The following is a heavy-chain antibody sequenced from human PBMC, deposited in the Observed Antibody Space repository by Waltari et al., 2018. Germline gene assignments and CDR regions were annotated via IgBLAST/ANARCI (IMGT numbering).Heavy chain of an antibody. J-gene: IGHJ3*02. V-gene: IGHV4-4*02. D-gene: IGHD3-3*01. CDR1: GGSISSSNW. Sequence: QVQLQESGPGLVKPSGTLSLTCAVSGGSISSSNWWSWVRQPPGKGLEWIGEILHSGGTNSNPSLKSRVTISVDKSKNQFSLKLSSVTAADTAVYYCARDGGFEWRGAFDIWGQGTMVTVSS. CDR3: ARDGGFEWRGAFDI. CDR2: ILHSGGT.